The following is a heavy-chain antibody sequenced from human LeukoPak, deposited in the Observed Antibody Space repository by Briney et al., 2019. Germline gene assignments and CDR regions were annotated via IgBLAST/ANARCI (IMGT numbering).Heavy chain of an antibody. Sequence: PSETLSLTCAVYGGSFSGYYWSWIRQPPGKGLEWIGEINHSGSTNYNPSLKSRVTISVDTSKNQFSLRLSSVTAADTAVYYCAVRAAGSDYWGQGTLATVSS. D-gene: IGHD6-13*01. CDR2: INHSGST. V-gene: IGHV4-34*01. J-gene: IGHJ4*02. CDR1: GGSFSGYY. CDR3: AVRAAGSDY.